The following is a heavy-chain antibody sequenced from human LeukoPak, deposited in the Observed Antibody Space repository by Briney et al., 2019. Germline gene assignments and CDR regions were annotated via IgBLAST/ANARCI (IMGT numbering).Heavy chain of an antibody. CDR1: GDSISSYF. J-gene: IGHJ4*02. Sequence: SETLSLTCTVSGDSISSYFWSWIRQPPGKGLEWIGYIYYSGSTNYNPSLKSRVTISVDTSKNQFSLKLSSVTAADTAVYYCARSQNYYGSGDYWSQGTLVTVSS. V-gene: IGHV4-59*01. CDR2: IYYSGST. D-gene: IGHD3-10*01. CDR3: ARSQNYYGSGDY.